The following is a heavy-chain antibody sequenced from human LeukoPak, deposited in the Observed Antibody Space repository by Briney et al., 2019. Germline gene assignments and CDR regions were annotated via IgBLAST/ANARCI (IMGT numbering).Heavy chain of an antibody. Sequence: GGSLRLSCAAAGFTFSSYAMHWVRQAPGKGLEWVAVISYDGSNKYYADSVKGRFTIFRDNSKNTLYLQMNSLRAEDTAVYYCARTSVSSGWYTKKNYYYYYGMDVWGQGTTVTVSS. V-gene: IGHV3-30*04. CDR3: ARTSVSSGWYTKKNYYYYYGMDV. CDR2: ISYDGSNK. D-gene: IGHD6-19*01. J-gene: IGHJ6*02. CDR1: GFTFSSYA.